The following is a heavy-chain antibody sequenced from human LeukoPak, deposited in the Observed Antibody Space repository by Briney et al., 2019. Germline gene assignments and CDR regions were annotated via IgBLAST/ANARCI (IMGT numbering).Heavy chain of an antibody. J-gene: IGHJ6*02. V-gene: IGHV3-74*01. CDR2: IKSDGSIA. Sequence: SGGSLRLSCAASGFTFSRYNVHWVRQAPGKGLAWVSRIKSDGSIAYADSVKGRFTTSRDNAKNTLYLHMNSLRAEDTAVYYCACYYYYYGMDVWGQGTTVTVSS. CDR1: GFTFSRYN. CDR3: ACYYYYYGMDV.